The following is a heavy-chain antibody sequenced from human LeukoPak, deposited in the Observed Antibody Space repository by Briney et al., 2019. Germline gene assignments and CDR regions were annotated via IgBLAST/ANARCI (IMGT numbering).Heavy chain of an antibody. CDR3: AREGIVATIYGY. CDR1: GYSISSGYY. J-gene: IGHJ4*02. Sequence: SETLSLTCTVSGYSISSGYYWGWIRQPPGKGLEWIGSIYHSGSTYYNPSLKSRVTISVGTSKNQFSLKLSSVTAADTAVYYCAREGIVATIYGYWGQGTLVTVSS. D-gene: IGHD5-12*01. CDR2: IYHSGST. V-gene: IGHV4-38-2*02.